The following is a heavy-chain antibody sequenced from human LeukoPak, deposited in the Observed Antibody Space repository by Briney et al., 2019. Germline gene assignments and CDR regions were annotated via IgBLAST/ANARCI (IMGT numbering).Heavy chain of an antibody. CDR2: ISYDGSNK. CDR1: GFTFSSYG. D-gene: IGHD2-2*01. V-gene: IGHV3-30*18. CDR3: AKKKGGYCSSTSCYAWYFDL. J-gene: IGHJ2*01. Sequence: GGSLRLSCAASGFTFSSYGMHWVRQAPGKGLEWVAVISYDGSNKYYADSVKGRFTISRDNSKNTLYLQMNSLRPEDTAVYYCAKKKGGYCSSTSCYAWYFDLWGRGTLVTVSS.